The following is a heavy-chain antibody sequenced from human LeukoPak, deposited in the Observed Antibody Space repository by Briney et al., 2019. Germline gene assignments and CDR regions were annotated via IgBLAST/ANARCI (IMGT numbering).Heavy chain of an antibody. V-gene: IGHV1-69*05. Sequence: ASVKVSCKASGGTFSSYAISWVRQAPGQGLEWMGGITPIFGTANYAQKFQGRVTMTRDTSTSTVYMELSSLRSEDTAVYYCAKEGYSYGPFDYWGQGTLVTVSS. D-gene: IGHD5-18*01. CDR2: ITPIFGTA. J-gene: IGHJ4*02. CDR1: GGTFSSYA. CDR3: AKEGYSYGPFDY.